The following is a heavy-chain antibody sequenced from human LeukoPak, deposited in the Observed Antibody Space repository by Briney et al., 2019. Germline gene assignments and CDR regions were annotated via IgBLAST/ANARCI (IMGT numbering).Heavy chain of an antibody. D-gene: IGHD3-22*01. Sequence: GGSLRLSCAGSGFTFSSYSMNWVRQAPGKGLEWVSYISSSSSPIYYADSVKGRFTISRDNSKNTLYLQMISLRAEDTAVYYCARNLDYYDSSGTFGYWGQGTLVTVSS. CDR2: ISSSSSPI. CDR3: ARNLDYYDSSGTFGY. J-gene: IGHJ4*02. CDR1: GFTFSSYS. V-gene: IGHV3-48*01.